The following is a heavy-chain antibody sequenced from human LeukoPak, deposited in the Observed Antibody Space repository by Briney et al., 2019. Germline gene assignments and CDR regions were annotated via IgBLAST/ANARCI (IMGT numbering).Heavy chain of an antibody. CDR2: IYYSGST. CDR3: ACWELLDLYYFDY. CDR1: GGSISSSSYY. J-gene: IGHJ4*02. D-gene: IGHD1-26*01. Sequence: SETLSLTCTVSGGSISSSSYYWGWICQPPGKGLEWIGSIYYSGSTYYNPSLKSRVTISVDTSKNQFSLKLSSVTAADTAVYYCACWELLDLYYFDYWGQGTLVTVSS. V-gene: IGHV4-39*01.